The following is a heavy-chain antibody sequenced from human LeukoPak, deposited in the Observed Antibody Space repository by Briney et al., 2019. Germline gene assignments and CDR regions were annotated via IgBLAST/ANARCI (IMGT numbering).Heavy chain of an antibody. Sequence: TGGSLRLSCAASGFTFSSYAMSWVRQAPGKGLEWVSAISGSGGSTYYADSVKGRFTISRDNSKNTLYLQMNSLRAEDTAVYFCASPPLPAVIGYYYYNVDVWGQGTTVTVSS. V-gene: IGHV3-23*01. CDR2: ISGSGGST. CDR1: GFTFSSYA. D-gene: IGHD2-2*01. J-gene: IGHJ6*02. CDR3: ASPPLPAVIGYYYYNVDV.